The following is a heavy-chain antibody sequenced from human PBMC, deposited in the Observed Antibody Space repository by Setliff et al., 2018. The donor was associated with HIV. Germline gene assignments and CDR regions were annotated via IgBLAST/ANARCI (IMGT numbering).Heavy chain of an antibody. J-gene: IGHJ3*01. CDR3: AHQELGYCSGGSCPPPHAFDV. CDR1: GFSLSTDGVG. D-gene: IGHD2-15*01. Sequence: SGPTLVNPTQPLTLTCTFSGFSLSTDGVGVGWIRQPPGKALEWLVLIYWDNDMRYSPSLKRRLTITKDPPKNQVVLTMTDMDTGDTATYYCAHQELGYCSGGSCPPPHAFDVWGQGTLVTVSS. V-gene: IGHV2-5*02. CDR2: IYWDNDM.